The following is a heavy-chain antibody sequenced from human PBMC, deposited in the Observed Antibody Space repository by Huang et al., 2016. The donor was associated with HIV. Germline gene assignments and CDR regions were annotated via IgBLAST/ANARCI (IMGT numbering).Heavy chain of an antibody. D-gene: IGHD6-13*01. CDR1: GFTFSSYG. Sequence: QVQLVESGGGVVQPGRSLRISCAASGFTFSSYGMHWVRQAPGKVLEWVAVISYDGKTKYYADSGKGRFSISRDNSKTTVYLQLNSLRVEDTAVYYCAKGGSAAAVLDFWGQGTLVTVSS. CDR2: ISYDGKTK. V-gene: IGHV3-30*18. CDR3: AKGGSAAAVLDF. J-gene: IGHJ4*02.